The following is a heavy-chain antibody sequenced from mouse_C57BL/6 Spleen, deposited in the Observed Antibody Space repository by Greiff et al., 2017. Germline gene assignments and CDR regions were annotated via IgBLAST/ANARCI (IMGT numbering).Heavy chain of an antibody. CDR2: SYPGDGDT. V-gene: IGHV1-82*01. Sequence: QVQLQQSGPELVKPGASVKISCKASGYAFSSSWMNWVKQRPGKGLEWIGRSYPGDGDTNYNGKFKGKATLTADKSSSTAYMQLSSLTSEDSAVYFCAREAYYGSSYGYWYFDVWGTGTTVTVSS. CDR3: AREAYYGSSYGYWYFDV. J-gene: IGHJ1*03. D-gene: IGHD1-1*01. CDR1: GYAFSSSW.